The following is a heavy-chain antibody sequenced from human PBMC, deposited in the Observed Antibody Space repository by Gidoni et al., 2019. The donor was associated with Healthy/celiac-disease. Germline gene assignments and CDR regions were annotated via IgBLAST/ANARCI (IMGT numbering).Heavy chain of an antibody. Sequence: EVQLVESGGGLVKPGGSLRLSCAASGFTFSSSSMNWVRQAPGKGLEWVSSISSSSSYIYYADSVKGRFTISRDNAKNSLYLQMNSLRAEDTAVYYCARDPALLLPSDYYYYGMDVWGQGTTVTVSS. CDR1: GFTFSSSS. CDR3: ARDPALLLPSDYYYYGMDV. J-gene: IGHJ6*02. D-gene: IGHD2-15*01. V-gene: IGHV3-21*01. CDR2: ISSSSSYI.